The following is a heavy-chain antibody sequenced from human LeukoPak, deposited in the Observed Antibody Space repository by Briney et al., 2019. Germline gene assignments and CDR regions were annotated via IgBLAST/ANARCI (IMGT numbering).Heavy chain of an antibody. CDR2: IIPIFGTA. Sequence: SSVKVSCKASGGTFSSYAISWVRQAPGQGLEWMGGIIPIFGTANYAQKFQGRATITADESTSTAYMELSSLRSEDTAVYYCARDRGGSGSYGYYYYGMDVWGKGTTVTVSS. V-gene: IGHV1-69*01. D-gene: IGHD3-10*01. CDR3: ARDRGGSGSYGYYYYGMDV. J-gene: IGHJ6*04. CDR1: GGTFSSYA.